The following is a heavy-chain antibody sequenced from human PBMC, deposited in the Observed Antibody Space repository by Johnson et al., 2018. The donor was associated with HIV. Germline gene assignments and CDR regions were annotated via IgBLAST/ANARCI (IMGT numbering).Heavy chain of an antibody. Sequence: QLVESGGGVVQPGRSLRLSCAASGFTFSSYGMHWVRQAPGKGLEWVAVIWYDGNNEYSADYVKGRFTISRDNSKNRLYLQMNSLRAEDTAVYYCAKSTQASILRESGPYGAFDIWGQGTMVTVSS. CDR3: AKSTQASILRESGPYGAFDI. J-gene: IGHJ3*02. V-gene: IGHV3-33*06. CDR1: GFTFSSYG. D-gene: IGHD3-10*01. CDR2: IWYDGNNE.